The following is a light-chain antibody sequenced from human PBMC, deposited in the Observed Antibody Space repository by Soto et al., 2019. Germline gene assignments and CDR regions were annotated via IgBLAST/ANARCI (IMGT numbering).Light chain of an antibody. V-gene: IGKV3-11*01. CDR1: QNVDNY. CDR3: QHRNRWPPIFT. J-gene: IGKJ3*01. Sequence: EIVLTQSPATLSLSPGERATLSCRASQNVDNYLAWYQQKAGQAPRLLIYDASKRATGIPARFSGSGSGTDFTLTISSLEPEDFAVYYCQHRNRWPPIFTFGPGTRVDIK. CDR2: DAS.